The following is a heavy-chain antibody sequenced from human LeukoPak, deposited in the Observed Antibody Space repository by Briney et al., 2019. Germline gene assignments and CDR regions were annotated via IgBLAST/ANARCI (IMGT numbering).Heavy chain of an antibody. D-gene: IGHD1-26*01. V-gene: IGHV4-34*01. Sequence: SETLSLTCAVYGGSFSGYYWSWIRQPPGKGLEWIGEINHSGSTNYNPSLKSRVTISVDTSKNQFSLKLSSVTAADTAFYCRASQGHHGKIVGTTLSYFYMDVWGKGTTVTVSS. CDR2: INHSGST. CDR3: ASQGHHGKIVGTTLSYFYMDV. CDR1: GGSFSGYY. J-gene: IGHJ6*03.